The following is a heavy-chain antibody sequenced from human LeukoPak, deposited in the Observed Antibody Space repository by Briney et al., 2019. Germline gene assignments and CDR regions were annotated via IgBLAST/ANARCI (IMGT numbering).Heavy chain of an antibody. CDR2: ISSSSSYI. J-gene: IGHJ4*02. CDR3: AKPHVLRYFDWLSPFDY. D-gene: IGHD3-9*01. V-gene: IGHV3-21*04. Sequence: PGGSLRLSCAASGFTFSSYSMNWVRQAPGKGLEWVSSISSSSSYIYYADSVKGRFTISRDNSKNTLYLQMNSLRAEDTAVYYCAKPHVLRYFDWLSPFDYWGQGTLVTVSS. CDR1: GFTFSSYS.